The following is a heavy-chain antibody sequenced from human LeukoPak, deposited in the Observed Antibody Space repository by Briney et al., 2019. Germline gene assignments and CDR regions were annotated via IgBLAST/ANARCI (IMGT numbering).Heavy chain of an antibody. D-gene: IGHD3-3*01. CDR2: IIPIFGTA. CDR1: GGTFSSYA. J-gene: IGHJ5*02. CDR3: AHLGTIFGVVNNWFDP. V-gene: IGHV1-69*05. Sequence: GASVKVSCKASGGTFSSYAISWVRQAPGQGLEWMGGIIPIFGTANYAQKFQGRVTITTDESTSTAYMELSSLRSEDTAVYYCAHLGTIFGVVNNWFDPWGQGTLVTVSS.